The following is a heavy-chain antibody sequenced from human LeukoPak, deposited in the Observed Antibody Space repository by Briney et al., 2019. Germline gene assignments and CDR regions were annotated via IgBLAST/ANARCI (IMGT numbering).Heavy chain of an antibody. D-gene: IGHD6-13*01. J-gene: IGHJ5*02. Sequence: GGSLRLSCTASGFTFGDYAMSWVRQAPGKGLEWVGFIRSKAYGGTTEYAASVKGRFTISRDDSKSIAYLQMNSLKTEDTAAYYCTRAPIAAAVRWFDPWGQGTLVTVSS. CDR3: TRAPIAAAVRWFDP. V-gene: IGHV3-49*04. CDR1: GFTFGDYA. CDR2: IRSKAYGGTT.